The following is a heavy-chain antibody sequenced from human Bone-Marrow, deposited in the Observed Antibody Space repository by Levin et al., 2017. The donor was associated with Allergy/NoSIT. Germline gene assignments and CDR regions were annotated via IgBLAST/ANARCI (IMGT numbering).Heavy chain of an antibody. Sequence: GGSLRLSCVASGFTLTDHGVHWVRQAPGKGLEWVAFIWYEESRITYGDSVKGRFTISRDISKNTVYLQMDSLGAEDTAAYYCARDGQSETPYTLDVWGQGTTVTVSS. CDR1: GFTLTDHG. J-gene: IGHJ6*02. V-gene: IGHV3-33*01. CDR3: ARDGQSETPYTLDV. CDR2: IWYEESRI.